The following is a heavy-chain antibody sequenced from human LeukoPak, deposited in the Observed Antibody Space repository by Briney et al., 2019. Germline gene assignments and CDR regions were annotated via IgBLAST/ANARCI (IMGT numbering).Heavy chain of an antibody. J-gene: IGHJ4*02. CDR2: INPNSGGT. Sequence: ASVKVSCKASGYTFNGYYKHWVRQAPGQGLEWMGWINPNSGGTNYAQKFQGRVTMTRDTSISTAYMELSRLRSDDTAMYYCARSSGWKYNIDYWGQGTLVTVSS. CDR1: GYTFNGYY. V-gene: IGHV1-2*02. CDR3: ARSSGWKYNIDY. D-gene: IGHD6-19*01.